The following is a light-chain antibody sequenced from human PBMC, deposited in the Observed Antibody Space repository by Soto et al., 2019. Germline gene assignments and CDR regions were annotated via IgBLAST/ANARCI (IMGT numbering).Light chain of an antibody. Sequence: DIVMTQSPDSLAVSLGERATINCKSSQSVLYSSNSKNYLAWYQQKPGQPPRLLIYWASTRESGVPDRFSASASATDFTLTISSLQAEDVAVYYCQQYYSPITFGQGTRLDIK. CDR2: WAS. J-gene: IGKJ5*01. V-gene: IGKV4-1*01. CDR1: QSVLYSSNSKNY. CDR3: QQYYSPIT.